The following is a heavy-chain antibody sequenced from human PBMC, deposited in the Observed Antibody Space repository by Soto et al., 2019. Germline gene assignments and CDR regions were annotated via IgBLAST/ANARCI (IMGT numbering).Heavy chain of an antibody. CDR3: ARELRGRPFNDY. CDR1: GGSISSYY. J-gene: IGHJ4*02. D-gene: IGHD4-17*01. V-gene: IGHV4-4*07. CDR2: IYTSGTT. Sequence: LSLTCTVSGGSISSYYWSWIRQPAGKGLEWIGRIYTSGTTNYNPSLKSRVTVSVDTSKNQFSLKLRSVTAADTAVYYCARELRGRPFNDYWGKGTLVTVSS.